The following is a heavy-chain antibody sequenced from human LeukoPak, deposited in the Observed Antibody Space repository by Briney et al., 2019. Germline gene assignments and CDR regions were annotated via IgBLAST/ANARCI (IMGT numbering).Heavy chain of an antibody. CDR3: ATGYTSSGSSPDY. Sequence: GASVKVSCKASGYTFTDYYMHWVQQAPGKGLEWMGRVDPEDGETIYAEKFQGRVTITADTSTDTAYMELSSLRSEDTAVYYCATGYTSSGSSPDYWGQGTLVTVSS. CDR1: GYTFTDYY. V-gene: IGHV1-69-2*01. J-gene: IGHJ4*02. D-gene: IGHD1-26*01. CDR2: VDPEDGET.